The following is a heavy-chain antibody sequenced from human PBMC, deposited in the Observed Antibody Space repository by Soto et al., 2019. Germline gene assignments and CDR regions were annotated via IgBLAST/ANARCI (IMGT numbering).Heavy chain of an antibody. CDR2: VYYSGST. D-gene: IGHD2-2*01. V-gene: IGHV4-39*01. CDR3: ARQARGPGSGERGLYLDS. Sequence: SETLSLTCTVSGGSINSRDDYWGWIRQPPGKGLEWIGSVYYSGSTHDNPSLKSRVTISVDTFRNQFSLNLNSVTAADTAVDFCARQARGPGSGERGLYLDSWGQGTLVTVSS. J-gene: IGHJ4*02. CDR1: GGSINSRDDY.